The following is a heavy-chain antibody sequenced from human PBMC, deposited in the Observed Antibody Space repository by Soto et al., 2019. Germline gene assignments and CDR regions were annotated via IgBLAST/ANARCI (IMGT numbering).Heavy chain of an antibody. J-gene: IGHJ4*02. Sequence: ASVKVSCKASGYTFTGYYLHWVRQAPGHGLEWMGWINPNTGGTNYAQKFQDRVTMTRDRSISTAYIELSSLRSDDTAVFYCARGAYDFWTTYYTDFDLWGQGTVVTVSS. V-gene: IGHV1-2*02. CDR1: GYTFTGYY. CDR2: INPNTGGT. D-gene: IGHD3-3*01. CDR3: ARGAYDFWTTYYTDFDL.